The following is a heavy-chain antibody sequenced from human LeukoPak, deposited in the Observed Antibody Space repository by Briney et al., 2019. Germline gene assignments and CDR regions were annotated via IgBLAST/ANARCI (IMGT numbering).Heavy chain of an antibody. CDR1: GGTFSSYT. CDR2: IIPILGIA. D-gene: IGHD3-22*01. Sequence: ASVKVSCKVSGGTFSSYTISWVRHAPGQGLEWMGRIIPILGIANYAQKFQGRVTITADKSTSTAYMEPSSLRSEDTAVYYCARSDSSGYYPSDDADYWGQGTLVTVSS. V-gene: IGHV1-69*02. CDR3: ARSDSSGYYPSDDADY. J-gene: IGHJ4*02.